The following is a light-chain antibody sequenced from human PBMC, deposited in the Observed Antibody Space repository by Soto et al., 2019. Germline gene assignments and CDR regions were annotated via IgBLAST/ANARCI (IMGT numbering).Light chain of an antibody. Sequence: EIVLTQSPATLSLSPGDRVTLSCRASQTVGRYLSWYQHSPGQGPRLLVYDTSNRATGIPARFSGSGSETDFTLTISSLEPEDFAVYYCQQYGSSPYTFGQGTKVDIK. CDR1: QTVGRY. J-gene: IGKJ2*01. CDR2: DTS. V-gene: IGKV3-11*01. CDR3: QQYGSSPYT.